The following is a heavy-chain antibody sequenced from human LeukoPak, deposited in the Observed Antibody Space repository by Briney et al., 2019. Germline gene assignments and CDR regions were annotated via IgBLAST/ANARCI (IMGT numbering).Heavy chain of an antibody. CDR3: ASGGVGATRHFDY. CDR1: GGSISSSY. Sequence: SETLSLTCTVSGGSISSSYWSWIRQPPGKGLEWIGYIYYTGSTTYNPSLKSRVTIPVDTSKNQFSLKLSSVTAADTAVYYCASGGVGATRHFDYWGQGTLVTVSS. D-gene: IGHD1-26*01. V-gene: IGHV4-59*12. J-gene: IGHJ4*02. CDR2: IYYTGST.